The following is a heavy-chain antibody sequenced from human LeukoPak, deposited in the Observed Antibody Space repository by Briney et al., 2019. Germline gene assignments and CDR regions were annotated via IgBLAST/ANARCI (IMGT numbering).Heavy chain of an antibody. D-gene: IGHD3-10*01. Sequence: SETLSLTCSVSGDSLTSGGYYWSWIRQFPGKGLEWIGHIYYSGSTYYNVSLQSRMTISIATSKIQFSLTLQSVSAADTAVYYCARLTMVRGLDIWGQGTTVTVSS. CDR3: ARLTMVRGLDI. V-gene: IGHV4-31*03. J-gene: IGHJ3*02. CDR2: IYYSGST. CDR1: GDSLTSGGYY.